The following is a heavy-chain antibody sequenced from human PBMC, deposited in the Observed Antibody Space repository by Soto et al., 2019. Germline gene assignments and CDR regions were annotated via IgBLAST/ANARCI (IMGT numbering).Heavy chain of an antibody. CDR1: GGSVRSSNYY. D-gene: IGHD3-3*01. J-gene: IGHJ6*04. CDR2: IRYGGNT. Sequence: SETLSLTCTVSGGSVRSSNYYLAWIRQPPGKGLEWIGSIRYGGNTYSNPSLKSRLTIHVETSNNQIYLRLSSETAADTAIYYCATGNIDSWSGYKYFYYGIEVWGEGTTVTVSS. CDR3: ATGNIDSWSGYKYFYYGIEV. V-gene: IGHV4-39*01.